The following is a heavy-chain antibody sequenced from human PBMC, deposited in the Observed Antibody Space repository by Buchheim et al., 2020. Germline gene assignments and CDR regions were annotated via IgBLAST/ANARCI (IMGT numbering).Heavy chain of an antibody. CDR1: GDSVSSRNNY. D-gene: IGHD1-1*01. CDR3: ARGRGNDIASSWALDS. V-gene: IGHV4-61*01. CDR2: IYYNGRT. Sequence: QVQLQESGPGLVKPPETLSLTCSVSGDSVSSRNNYWNWIRQPPGKGLEWIAYIYYNGRTKYNPSLESRVSISVDTSKNQFSLTLTSVTAADTAVYYCARGRGNDIASSWALDSWGQGAL. J-gene: IGHJ5*01.